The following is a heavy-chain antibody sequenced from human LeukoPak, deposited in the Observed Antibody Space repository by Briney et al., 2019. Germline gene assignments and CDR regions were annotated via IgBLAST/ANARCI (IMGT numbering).Heavy chain of an antibody. V-gene: IGHV1-69*01. D-gene: IGHD1-1*01. CDR1: GGTFSSYA. CDR3: ASPQEYTPYYYYGMDV. Sequence: ASVKVSCKASGGTFSSYAISWVRQAPGQGLEWMGGIIPIFGTANYAQKFQGRVTITADESTSTGYMELSSLRSEDTAVYYCASPQEYTPYYYYGMDVWGKGTTVTVSS. J-gene: IGHJ6*04. CDR2: IIPIFGTA.